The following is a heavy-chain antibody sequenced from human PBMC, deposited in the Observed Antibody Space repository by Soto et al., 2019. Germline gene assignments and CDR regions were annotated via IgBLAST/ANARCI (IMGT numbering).Heavy chain of an antibody. CDR3: ASQVRYDAFDI. V-gene: IGHV3-53*04. D-gene: IGHD3-16*02. CDR1: GFTVTSNY. CDR2: IYSGGST. Sequence: SGGSLRLSCPAPGFTVTSNYMSRVPQAPGKWLEWVSVIYSGGSTYYADSVKGRFTISRHNSKNTLYLQMNSLRAEDTAVYYCASQVRYDAFDIWGQGTMVTVPS. J-gene: IGHJ3*02.